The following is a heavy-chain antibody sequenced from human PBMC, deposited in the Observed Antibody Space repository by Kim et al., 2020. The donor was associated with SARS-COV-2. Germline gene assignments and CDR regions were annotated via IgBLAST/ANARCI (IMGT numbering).Heavy chain of an antibody. CDR2: INHSGST. J-gene: IGHJ6*02. V-gene: IGHV4-34*01. CDR3: ARGPYGDYIGYYYYYYGMDV. D-gene: IGHD4-17*01. Sequence: SETLSLTCAVYGGSFSGYYWSWIRQPPGKGLEWIGEINHSGSTNYNPSLKSRVTISVDTSKNQFSLKLSSVTAADTAVYYCARGPYGDYIGYYYYYYGMDVWGQGTTVTVSS. CDR1: GGSFSGYY.